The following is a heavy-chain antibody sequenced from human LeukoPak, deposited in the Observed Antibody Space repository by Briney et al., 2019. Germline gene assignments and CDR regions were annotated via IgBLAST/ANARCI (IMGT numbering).Heavy chain of an antibody. D-gene: IGHD6-6*01. Sequence: SETLSLTCTVSGGSVSSSSYYWGWIRQPPGRGLEWIANIYHTGNTYYNPSLNSRVTMSVDTSKNQFSLRLSSVTAADTAVYYCARAGGSSSPYYYYYMDVWGKGTTVTVSS. CDR1: GGSVSSSSYY. J-gene: IGHJ6*03. CDR3: ARAGGSSSPYYYYYMDV. V-gene: IGHV4-39*07. CDR2: IYHTGNT.